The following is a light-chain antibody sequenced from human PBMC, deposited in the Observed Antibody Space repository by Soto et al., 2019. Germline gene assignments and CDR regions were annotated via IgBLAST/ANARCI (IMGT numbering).Light chain of an antibody. J-gene: IGLJ3*02. CDR3: SSYTLTNSWV. CDR2: EVA. Sequence: QSVLTQPASVTGSPGQSITISFTGTSRDVGASNRVSWYQHYPGTAPKLIIYEVANRPSGVSDRFSASKSGNTASLIISGLQPEDEADYYCSSYTLTNSWVFGGGTKLTVL. CDR1: SRDVGASNR. V-gene: IGLV2-14*01.